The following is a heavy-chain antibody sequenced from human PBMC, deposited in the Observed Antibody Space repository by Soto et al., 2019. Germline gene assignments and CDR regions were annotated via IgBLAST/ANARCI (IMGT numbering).Heavy chain of an antibody. CDR3: AREIVVARGASYFDY. V-gene: IGHV3-7*04. J-gene: IGHJ4*02. Sequence: GGSLRLSCVGSGFTFSSNWMTWVRQAPGKGLEWVGNIRQDGSEKNYVDSVKGRFTISRDNAKNSLYLQMNSLRAEDAAVYYCAREIVVARGASYFDYWGPGTLVTVSS. CDR2: IRQDGSEK. D-gene: IGHD2-2*01. CDR1: GFTFSSNW.